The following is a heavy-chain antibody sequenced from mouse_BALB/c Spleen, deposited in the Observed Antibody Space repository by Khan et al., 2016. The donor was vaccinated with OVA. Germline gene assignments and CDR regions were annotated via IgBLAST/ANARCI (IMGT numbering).Heavy chain of an antibody. Sequence: QVQLQQSGAELVKSGASVKLSCKASGYTFTSYYMYWVKQRPGQGLEWIGEINPSNGDNNFNEKFKSKATLTVDKSSSTAFRQLISLTFEDSAVYYCIRGGYGGFAYWGQGTLVTVSA. CDR2: INPSNGDN. D-gene: IGHD1-2*01. CDR3: IRGGYGGFAY. CDR1: GYTFTSYY. V-gene: IGHV1-53*01. J-gene: IGHJ3*01.